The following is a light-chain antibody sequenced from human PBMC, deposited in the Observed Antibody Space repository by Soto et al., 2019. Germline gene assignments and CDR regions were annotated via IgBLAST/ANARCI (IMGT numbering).Light chain of an antibody. CDR2: GAT. Sequence: EIVLTQSPANLSLSPGERATLSCRASQSVRSNLAWYQQKPGQAPRLLIFGATTRATNISARFTGSGSGTEFTLTISSLQSDDFAVYYCQQYVNWPPLTFGGGTKVEIK. CDR3: QQYVNWPPLT. J-gene: IGKJ4*01. V-gene: IGKV3-15*01. CDR1: QSVRSN.